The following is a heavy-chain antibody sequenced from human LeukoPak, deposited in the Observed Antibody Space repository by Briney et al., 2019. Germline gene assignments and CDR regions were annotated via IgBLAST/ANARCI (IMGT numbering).Heavy chain of an antibody. Sequence: PSETLSLTCTVSGGSISSPSYYWGWIRQSPGKGLEWIWSIYYSGTTQDNPSLMSRVTISVDTSKNQFSLKLTSVTAADTSVYYCVRQYYDILTGYSDLFDIWGPGTKVIVSS. CDR3: VRQYYDILTGYSDLFDI. J-gene: IGHJ3*02. V-gene: IGHV4-39*01. D-gene: IGHD3-9*01. CDR1: GGSISSPSYY. CDR2: IYYSGTT.